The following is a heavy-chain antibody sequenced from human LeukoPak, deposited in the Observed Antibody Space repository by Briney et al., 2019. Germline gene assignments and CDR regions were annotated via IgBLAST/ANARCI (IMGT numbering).Heavy chain of an antibody. J-gene: IGHJ4*02. D-gene: IGHD4-17*01. CDR1: GFTFSSYA. Sequence: GGSLRLSCAASGFTFSSYAMSWVRQAPGRGLEWVSAISGSGGSTYYADSVEGRFTISRDNSKNTLYLQMNSLRAEDTAVYYCAKDQEVTTWGPGGFDYWGQGTLVTVSS. CDR2: ISGSGGST. CDR3: AKDQEVTTWGPGGFDY. V-gene: IGHV3-23*01.